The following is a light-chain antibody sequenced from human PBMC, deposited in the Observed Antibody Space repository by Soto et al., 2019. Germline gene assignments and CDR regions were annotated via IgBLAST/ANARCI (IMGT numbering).Light chain of an antibody. V-gene: IGLV2-14*01. J-gene: IGLJ1*01. CDR1: SSDVGGYRY. Sequence: QSALTQPASVSGSPGQSITISCTGTSSDVGGYRYVSWYQQHPGKAPELMIYEVSNRPSGVSNRFSGSKSGNTASLTISGLQAEDEAYYYCISYTNTITLVFGTGTKLTVL. CDR3: ISYTNTITLV. CDR2: EVS.